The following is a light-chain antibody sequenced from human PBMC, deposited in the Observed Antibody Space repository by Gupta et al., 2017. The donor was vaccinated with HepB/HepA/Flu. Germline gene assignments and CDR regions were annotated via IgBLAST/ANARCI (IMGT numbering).Light chain of an antibody. Sequence: DIQLTQSPSFLSASVGDRVTITCRASKGLGSSLGWYQQKPGNAPKFLIYDASTWKSGVPSRFSGSGCGTEFTLTISRRQPEDFANYYCQHRKSSPVPFGRGTQVEIK. J-gene: IGKJ4*01. CDR2: DAS. V-gene: IGKV1-9*01. CDR1: KGLGSS. CDR3: QHRKSSPVP.